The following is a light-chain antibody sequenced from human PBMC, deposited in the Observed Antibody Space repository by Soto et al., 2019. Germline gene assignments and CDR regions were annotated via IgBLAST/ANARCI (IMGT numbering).Light chain of an antibody. CDR3: QHYNDWPPWT. CDR2: AAS. J-gene: IGKJ1*01. Sequence: EIVMTQSPATLSVSPGERATLSCRASQSVSNNVVWYQQKPGQAPRVVIYAASMRATGIPARFSGRGSGTDFTLTISSLQSEDFALYYCQHYNDWPPWTFGQGTKVDIK. CDR1: QSVSNN. V-gene: IGKV3-15*01.